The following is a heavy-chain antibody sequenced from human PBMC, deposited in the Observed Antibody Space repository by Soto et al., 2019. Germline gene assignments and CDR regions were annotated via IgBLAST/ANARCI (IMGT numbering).Heavy chain of an antibody. D-gene: IGHD3-10*01. Sequence: GASVKVSCKASGFTFGNYYMHWVRQAPGQGREWMGMLNPSGGRTAYAQKFQGRLTITSDTSTTTVYVHPSNLRPDERPVYFCSREFGEMISPSYYNGFGYWGQGTPVTVSS. CDR1: GFTFGNYY. CDR3: SREFGEMISPSYYNGFGY. V-gene: IGHV1-46*01. J-gene: IGHJ5*01. CDR2: LNPSGGRT.